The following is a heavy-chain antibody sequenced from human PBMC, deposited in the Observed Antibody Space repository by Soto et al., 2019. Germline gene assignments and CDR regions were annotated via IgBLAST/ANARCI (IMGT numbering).Heavy chain of an antibody. CDR3: AKDREPQLANYYYYCSDF. V-gene: IGHV3-30*18. Sequence: QVQLVESGGGVVQPGRSLRLSCAASGFTFSSYGMHWVRQAPGKGLEWVAVISSDGSNKYYADSVKGRFTISRDNSKNTLYLHMNSLRAEDTAVYYCAKDREPQLANYYYYCSDFWGQGTTVTVSS. J-gene: IGHJ6*02. D-gene: IGHD6-13*01. CDR1: GFTFSSYG. CDR2: ISSDGSNK.